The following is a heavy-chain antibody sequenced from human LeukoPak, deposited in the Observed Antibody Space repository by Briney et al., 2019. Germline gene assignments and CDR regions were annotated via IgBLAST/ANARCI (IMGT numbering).Heavy chain of an antibody. V-gene: IGHV1-24*01. CDR1: GYTLTELS. D-gene: IGHD4-23*01. CDR3: ATDGNLGDGDYFDY. J-gene: IGHJ4*02. CDR2: FDPEDGET. Sequence: ASVKVSCKVSGYTLTELSMHWVRQAPGKGLEWMGGFDPEDGETIYAQKFQGRVTMTEDTSTDTAYMELSSLGSEDTAVYYCATDGNLGDGDYFDYWGQGTLVTVSS.